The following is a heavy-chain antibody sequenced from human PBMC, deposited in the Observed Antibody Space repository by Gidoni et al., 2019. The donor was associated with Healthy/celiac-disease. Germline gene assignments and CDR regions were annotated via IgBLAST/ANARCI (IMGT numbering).Heavy chain of an antibody. CDR3: ARGPFSAAGLDY. J-gene: IGHJ4*02. CDR1: GGSISSSSYY. V-gene: IGHV4-39*07. CDR2: IYYSGST. Sequence: QLQLQESGPGLVKPSETLSLTCTVSGGSISSSSYYWGWIRQPPGKGLEWIGSIYYSGSTYYNPSLKSRVTISVDTSKNQFSLKLSSVTAADTAVYYCARGPFSAAGLDYWGQGTLVTVSS. D-gene: IGHD6-13*01.